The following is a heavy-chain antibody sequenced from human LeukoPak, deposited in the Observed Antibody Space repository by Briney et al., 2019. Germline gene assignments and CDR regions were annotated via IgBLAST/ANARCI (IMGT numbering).Heavy chain of an antibody. J-gene: IGHJ3*02. CDR3: ARPPITADAFDI. V-gene: IGHV4-34*01. CDR1: GGSFSGYY. Sequence: SETLSFTCAVSGGSFSGYYWSWIRQPPGKGLEWIGEINHSGSTNYNPSLKSRVTISVDTSKNQFSLKLSSVTAADTAVYYCARPPITADAFDIWGQGTMVTVSS. D-gene: IGHD5-24*01. CDR2: INHSGST.